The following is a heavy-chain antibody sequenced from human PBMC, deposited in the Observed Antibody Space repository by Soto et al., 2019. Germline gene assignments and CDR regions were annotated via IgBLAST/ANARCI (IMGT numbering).Heavy chain of an antibody. Sequence: QVQLVQSGAEVKKPGASVKVSCKASGYTFTGNYMHWVRQAPGQGLGWMGWINPNSGGTDYAQKFQGRVTVTRDTSISTAYMELSRLRSDDTAVYYCARDGDSSSPFDIWGQGTMVTVSS. CDR2: INPNSGGT. CDR1: GYTFTGNY. J-gene: IGHJ3*02. V-gene: IGHV1-2*02. CDR3: ARDGDSSSPFDI. D-gene: IGHD6-6*01.